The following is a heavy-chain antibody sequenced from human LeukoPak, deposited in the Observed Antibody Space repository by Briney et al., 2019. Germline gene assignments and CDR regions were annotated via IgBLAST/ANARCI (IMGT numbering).Heavy chain of an antibody. CDR2: INPNSGGT. Sequence: ASVKVSCKASGYTFSGYYIHWVRQAPGQGLEWMGWINPNSGGTNYARKFQGRVTMTRATSITTAYMELSRLTSDDTAVYYCARGLSATRVDYWGQGTLVTVSS. J-gene: IGHJ4*02. V-gene: IGHV1-2*02. CDR3: ARGLSATRVDY. D-gene: IGHD2-15*01. CDR1: GYTFSGYY.